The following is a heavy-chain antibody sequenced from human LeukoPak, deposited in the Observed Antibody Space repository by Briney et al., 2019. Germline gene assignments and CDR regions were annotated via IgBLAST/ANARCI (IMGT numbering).Heavy chain of an antibody. J-gene: IGHJ4*02. CDR2: ISTSGSTI. Sequence: GGSLRLSCAAAGFTFSSYEMNWVRQATGKGLEWVSYISTSGSTIYYADSVKGRFTISRDNAKNSLYLQMNSLRAEDTAVYYCARGVYDILTGEIDYWGQGTLVTVSS. D-gene: IGHD3-9*01. CDR1: GFTFSSYE. V-gene: IGHV3-48*03. CDR3: ARGVYDILTGEIDY.